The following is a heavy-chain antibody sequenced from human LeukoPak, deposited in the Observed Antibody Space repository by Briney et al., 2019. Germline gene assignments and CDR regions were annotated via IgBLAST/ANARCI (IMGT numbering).Heavy chain of an antibody. CDR1: GYTFTGYY. CDR2: INPNSGGT. V-gene: IGHV1-2*02. CDR3: ARDIVVVPAAIQGFDY. D-gene: IGHD2-2*01. Sequence: GASVKVSCKTSGYTFTGYYMHWVRQAPGQGLEWMGWINPNSGGTNYAQKFQGRVTMTRDTSISTAYMELSRLRSDDTAVYYCARDIVVVPAAIQGFDYWGQGTLVTVSS. J-gene: IGHJ4*02.